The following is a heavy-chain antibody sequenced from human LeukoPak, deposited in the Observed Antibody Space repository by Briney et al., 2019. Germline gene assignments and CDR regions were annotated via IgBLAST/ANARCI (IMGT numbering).Heavy chain of an antibody. D-gene: IGHD5-12*01. CDR1: GGSFSGYY. V-gene: IGHV4-34*01. Sequence: SETLSLTCAVYGGSFSGYYWSWIRQPPGKGLEWIGEINHSGSTNYNPSLKSRVTISVDTSKNQFSLKLSSVTAADTAVYYCARVIVATRSDAFDIWGQGTMVTVSS. CDR2: INHSGST. J-gene: IGHJ3*02. CDR3: ARVIVATRSDAFDI.